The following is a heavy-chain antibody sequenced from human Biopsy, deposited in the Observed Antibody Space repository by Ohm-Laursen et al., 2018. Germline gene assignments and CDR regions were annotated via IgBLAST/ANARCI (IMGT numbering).Heavy chain of an antibody. CDR1: GFTFGDAW. CDR2: IKSKFDGETT. D-gene: IGHD3-16*01. Sequence: SLRLSCAAPGFTFGDAWMSWICQAPGKGLEWVGRIKSKFDGETTDYAAPVKGRFIISRDDSKSTLFLQMNSLKVEDTGVYFCSTGGGDFYYNGMDVWGQGTTVTVSS. J-gene: IGHJ6*02. CDR3: STGGGDFYYNGMDV. V-gene: IGHV3-15*01.